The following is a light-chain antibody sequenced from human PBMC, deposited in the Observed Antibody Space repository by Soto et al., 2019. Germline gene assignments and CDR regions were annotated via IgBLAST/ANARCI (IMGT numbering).Light chain of an antibody. Sequence: QSVLTQPPSVSGAQGQRVTISCTGSSSNIGAGYDVHWYQQLPGTAPKLLIYGNNNRPSGVPDRFSDSKSGTSSSLAITGLQAEDEADYYCQSYDSILSVVFGGGTKMTVL. CDR3: QSYDSILSVV. CDR1: SSNIGAGYD. CDR2: GNN. J-gene: IGLJ2*01. V-gene: IGLV1-40*01.